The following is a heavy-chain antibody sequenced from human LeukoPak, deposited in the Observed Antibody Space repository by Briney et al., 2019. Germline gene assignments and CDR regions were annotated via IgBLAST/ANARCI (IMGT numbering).Heavy chain of an antibody. CDR3: ARGHNIVVVVAAHY. CDR2: INPNSGGT. CDR1: GHTFTGYY. J-gene: IGHJ4*02. V-gene: IGHV1-2*02. D-gene: IGHD2-15*01. Sequence: GASVKVSCKASGHTFTGYYMHWVRQAPGQGLEWMGWINPNSGGTNYAQKFQGRVTMTRDTSISTAYMELSRLRSDDTAVYYCARGHNIVVVVAAHYWGQGTLVTVSS.